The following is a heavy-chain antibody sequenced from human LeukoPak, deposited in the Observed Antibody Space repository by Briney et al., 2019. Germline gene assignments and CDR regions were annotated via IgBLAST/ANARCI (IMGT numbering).Heavy chain of an antibody. CDR1: GYTFTSYG. J-gene: IGHJ6*03. CDR3: ARLSVPAAISYYYYYMDV. V-gene: IGHV1-18*01. Sequence: ASVKVSCKASGYTFTSYGISWVRQAPGQGLEWMGWIGAYNGNTNYAQKLQGRVTMTTDTSTSTAYMELRSLRSDDTAVYYCARLSVPAAISYYYYYMDVWGKGTTVTVSS. D-gene: IGHD2-2*01. CDR2: IGAYNGNT.